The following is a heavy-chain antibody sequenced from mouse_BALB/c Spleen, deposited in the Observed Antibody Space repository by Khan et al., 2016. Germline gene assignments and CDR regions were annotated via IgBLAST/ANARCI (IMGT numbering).Heavy chain of an antibody. Sequence: VQLQQSGAELVKPGASVKLSCTASGFNIKDTYMHWVKQRPEQGLEWIGRIDPANGNTKYDPKFQGKATITADTSSNTAYLQLSSLTSEDTAVYYGANYDSSYWYCDVWGGGTTVTVSS. CDR3: ANYDSSYWYCDV. CDR1: GFNIKDTY. D-gene: IGHD1-1*01. CDR2: IDPANGNT. V-gene: IGHV14-3*02. J-gene: IGHJ1*01.